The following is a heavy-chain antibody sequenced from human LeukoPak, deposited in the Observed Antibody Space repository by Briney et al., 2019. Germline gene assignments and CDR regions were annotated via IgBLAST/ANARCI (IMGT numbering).Heavy chain of an antibody. Sequence: GRSLRLFCAASGFTFRDHYMEWVRKAPGKGLEWVVRTRNKANSYTTEYAASVKGRFTISRDDSKNSLYLQMNSLKTEDTAVYYCARESSSWYLKSYYYMDVWGKGTTVTISS. CDR1: GFTFRDHY. CDR2: TRNKANSYTT. V-gene: IGHV3-72*01. CDR3: ARESSSWYLKSYYYMDV. D-gene: IGHD6-13*01. J-gene: IGHJ6*03.